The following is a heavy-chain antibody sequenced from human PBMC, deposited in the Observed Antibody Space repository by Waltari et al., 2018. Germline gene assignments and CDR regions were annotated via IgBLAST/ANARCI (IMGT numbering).Heavy chain of an antibody. J-gene: IGHJ4*02. CDR2: IWYDGSNK. CDR1: GFTFSSYG. CDR3: ARDNSQYYDSSGYSNFDY. V-gene: IGHV3-33*01. D-gene: IGHD3-22*01. Sequence: QVQLVESGGGVVQPGRSLRLSCAASGFTFSSYGMHWVRQAPVQGLEWVAVIWYDGSNKYYADSVKGRFTISRDNSKNTLYLQMNSLRAEDTAVYYCARDNSQYYDSSGYSNFDYWGQGTLVTVSS.